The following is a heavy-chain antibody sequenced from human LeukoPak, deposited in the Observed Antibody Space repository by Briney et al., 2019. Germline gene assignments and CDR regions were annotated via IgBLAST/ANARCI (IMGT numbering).Heavy chain of an antibody. V-gene: IGHV1-18*01. J-gene: IGHJ4*02. D-gene: IGHD6-19*01. Sequence: ASVKVSCKASGYTFTSYGISWVRQAPGQGLEWIGWISAYNGNTNYAQKLQGRVTMTTDTSTSTAYMELRSLRSDDTAVYYCARGYDWASGWYGLKDYWGQGTLVTVSS. CDR2: ISAYNGNT. CDR3: ARGYDWASGWYGLKDY. CDR1: GYTFTSYG.